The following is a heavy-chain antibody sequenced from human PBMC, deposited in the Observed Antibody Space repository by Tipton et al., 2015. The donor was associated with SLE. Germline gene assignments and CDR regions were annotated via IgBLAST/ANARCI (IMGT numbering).Heavy chain of an antibody. J-gene: IGHJ5*02. CDR1: GGSISSYY. Sequence: TLSLTCTVSGGSISSYYWSWIRQPPGKGLEWIGYIYYSGSTNYNPSLKSRVTISVDTSKNQFSLKLGSVTAADTAVYYCAREGYSSGRGWFDPWGQGTLVTVSS. D-gene: IGHD6-19*01. V-gene: IGHV4-59*01. CDR2: IYYSGST. CDR3: AREGYSSGRGWFDP.